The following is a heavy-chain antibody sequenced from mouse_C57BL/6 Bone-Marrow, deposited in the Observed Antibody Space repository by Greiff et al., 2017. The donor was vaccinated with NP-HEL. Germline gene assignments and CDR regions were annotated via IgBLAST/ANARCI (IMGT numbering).Heavy chain of an antibody. Sequence: QVQLQQSGPELVKPGASVKISCKASGYAFSSSWMNWVKQRPGKGLEWIGRIYPGDGDTNYNGKFKGKATLTADKSSSTAYMQLSSLTSEDSAVYFCARSSRGWYGSSSFAYWGQGTLVTVSA. V-gene: IGHV1-82*01. CDR1: GYAFSSSW. CDR3: ARSSRGWYGSSSFAY. D-gene: IGHD1-1*01. CDR2: IYPGDGDT. J-gene: IGHJ3*01.